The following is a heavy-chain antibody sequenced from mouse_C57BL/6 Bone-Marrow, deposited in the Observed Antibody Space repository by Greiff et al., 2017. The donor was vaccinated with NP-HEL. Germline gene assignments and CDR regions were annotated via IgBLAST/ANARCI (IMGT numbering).Heavy chain of an antibody. J-gene: IGHJ2*01. CDR1: GFTFSSYA. D-gene: IGHD2-4*01. CDR3: ARGRIYYDHGGYFDY. V-gene: IGHV5-4*01. CDR2: ISDGGSYT. Sequence: EVHLVESGGGLVKPGGSLKLSCAASGFTFSSYAMSWVRQTPEQRLEWVATISDGGSYTYYPDNVKGRFTISRDNAKNNLYLQMSHLKSEDTAMYYCARGRIYYDHGGYFDYWGQGTTLTVSS.